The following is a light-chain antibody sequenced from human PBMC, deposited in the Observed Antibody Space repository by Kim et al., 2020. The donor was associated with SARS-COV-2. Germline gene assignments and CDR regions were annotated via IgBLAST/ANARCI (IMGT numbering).Light chain of an antibody. Sequence: QSALTQPASMSGSPGQSITISCTGTSSDVGGYNYVSWYQQHPGKAPKVMIYDVSKRPSGVSNRFSGSKSGNTASLTVSGLQAEDEADYYCTSFAGSKNLVLGGGTQLTVL. CDR2: DVS. J-gene: IGLJ2*01. V-gene: IGLV2-14*01. CDR1: SSDVGGYNY. CDR3: TSFAGSKNLV.